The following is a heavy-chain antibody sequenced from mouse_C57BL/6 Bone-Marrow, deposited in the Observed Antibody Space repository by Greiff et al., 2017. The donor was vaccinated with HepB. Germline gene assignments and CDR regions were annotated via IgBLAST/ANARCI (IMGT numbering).Heavy chain of an antibody. V-gene: IGHV1-20*01. CDR2: INPYNGDT. J-gene: IGHJ2*01. CDR3: ARWAPYYFDY. D-gene: IGHD3-1*01. Sequence: VQLKESGPELVKPGDSVKISCKASGYSFTGYFMNWVMQSHGKSLEWIGRINPYNGDTFYNQKFKGKATLTVDKSSSTAHMELRSLTSEDSAVYYCARWAPYYFDYWGQGTTLTVSS. CDR1: GYSFTGYF.